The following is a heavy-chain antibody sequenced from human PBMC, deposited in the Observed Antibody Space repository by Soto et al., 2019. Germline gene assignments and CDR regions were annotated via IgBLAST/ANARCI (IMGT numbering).Heavy chain of an antibody. V-gene: IGHV3-66*01. J-gene: IGHJ6*03. Sequence: EVQLVESGGGLVQPGGSLRLSCAASGFTVSSNYMSWVRQAPGKGLEWVSVIYSGGSTYYADSVKGRFTISRDNSKNTLDRQMNSLRAEDTAVYYCARTSWRDYYYLDVWGKGTTVTVSS. CDR1: GFTVSSNY. D-gene: IGHD3-3*01. CDR3: ARTSWRDYYYLDV. CDR2: IYSGGST.